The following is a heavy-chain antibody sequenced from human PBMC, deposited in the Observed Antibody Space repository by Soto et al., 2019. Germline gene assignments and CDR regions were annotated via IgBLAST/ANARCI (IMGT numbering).Heavy chain of an antibody. CDR2: ISAYNGDT. D-gene: IGHD3-22*01. CDR3: ARGLKYFDSSGYHYYYGMDG. V-gene: IGHV1-18*01. Sequence: QVQLVQSGAEVKKPGASVKVSCKASGYTFTSYGINWVRQAPGQGLEWMGWISAYNGDTNYAQILQARVTMTTDTSTSTAYMELRSLRSDDTAVYYCARGLKYFDSSGYHYYYGMDGWGQGTTVTVSS. CDR1: GYTFTSYG. J-gene: IGHJ6*02.